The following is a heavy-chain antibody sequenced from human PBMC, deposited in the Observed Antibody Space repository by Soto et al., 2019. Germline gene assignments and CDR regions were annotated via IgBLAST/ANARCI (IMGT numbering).Heavy chain of an antibody. V-gene: IGHV3-23*01. D-gene: IGHD3-3*01. CDR1: GFNFINYA. J-gene: IGHJ6*02. Sequence: EVQLLESGGDLVQPGGSLRLSCAASGFNFINYAMSWVRQAPGKGLEWLSAISGSGGSTYYADSVKGRFTISRDNSKNPLYRQMNSLRGEDTAVYYCAKRVSSGVGSISYSFGVAVWGQWTTVTVCS. CDR2: ISGSGGST. CDR3: AKRVSSGVGSISYSFGVAV.